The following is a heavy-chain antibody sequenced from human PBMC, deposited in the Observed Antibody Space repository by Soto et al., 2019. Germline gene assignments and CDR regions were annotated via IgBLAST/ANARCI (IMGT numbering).Heavy chain of an antibody. CDR3: ARESHDILTGPPWVWYFDL. CDR1: GGSFSGYY. V-gene: IGHV4-34*01. Sequence: QVQLQQWGAGPLRPLETLSLTCGVSGGSFSGYYWAWIRQSPGKGLEWIGEINDRGSINYNPSLKSRVSISVDTSKNHYSPNLRSVTAADTALYYCARESHDILTGPPWVWYFDLWGRGTLVTVSS. D-gene: IGHD3-9*01. J-gene: IGHJ2*01. CDR2: INDRGSI.